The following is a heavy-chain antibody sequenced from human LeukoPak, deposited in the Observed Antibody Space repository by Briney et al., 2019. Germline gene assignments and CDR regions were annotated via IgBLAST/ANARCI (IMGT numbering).Heavy chain of an antibody. CDR2: IYTSGST. D-gene: IGHD6-19*01. J-gene: IGHJ5*02. CDR3: AREIAVTGTLRFDP. V-gene: IGHV4-4*07. Sequence: SETLSLTCTVSGGSISSYYWSWIRQPAGKGLEWIGRIYTSGSTNYNPSLKSRVTISVDTSKNQFSLKLSSVTATDTAVYYCAREIAVTGTLRFDPWGQGTLVTVSS. CDR1: GGSISSYY.